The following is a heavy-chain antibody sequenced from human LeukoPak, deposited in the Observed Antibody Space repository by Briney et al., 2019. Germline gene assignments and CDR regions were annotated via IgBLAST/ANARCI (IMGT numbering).Heavy chain of an antibody. CDR2: INHSGST. D-gene: IGHD6-13*01. V-gene: IGHV4-34*01. Sequence: PSETLSLTCAVYGGSFSSYYWSWIRQPPGKGREWIGEINHSGSTNYNPSLKSRVTISVDTFKNQFSLKLSSVTAADTAVYYCARGFRGSSWKYYYYMDVWNKGTTVTVSS. CDR3: ARGFRGSSWKYYYYMDV. CDR1: GGSFSSYY. J-gene: IGHJ6*03.